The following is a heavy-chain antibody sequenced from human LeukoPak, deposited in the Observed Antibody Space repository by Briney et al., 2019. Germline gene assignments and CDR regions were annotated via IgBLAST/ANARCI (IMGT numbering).Heavy chain of an antibody. CDR3: AREWARLGELID. J-gene: IGHJ4*02. CDR1: GYTFTSYG. CDR2: ISAYNGNT. D-gene: IGHD3-16*01. V-gene: IGHV1-18*01. Sequence: ASVKVSCKASGYTFTSYGISWLRQCPGQGLEWMGWISAYNGNTNSAQKLQGRVTMTTDTSTSTAYMELRSLRSDDTAVYYCAREWARLGELIDWGQGTLVTVSS.